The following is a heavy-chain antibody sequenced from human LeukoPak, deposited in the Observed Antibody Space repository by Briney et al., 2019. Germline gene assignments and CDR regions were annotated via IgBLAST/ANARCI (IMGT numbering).Heavy chain of an antibody. CDR1: GFTFSSYE. Sequence: PGGSLRLSWVASGFTFSSYEMSWVRQAPGKGLEWLSYISSSGSTIYYADFVKGRFTISKDNAKNSVYLQMNSLRAEDTAVYYCARETYFDYWGQGTLLTVSP. J-gene: IGHJ4*02. V-gene: IGHV3-48*03. CDR2: ISSSGSTI. CDR3: ARETYFDY.